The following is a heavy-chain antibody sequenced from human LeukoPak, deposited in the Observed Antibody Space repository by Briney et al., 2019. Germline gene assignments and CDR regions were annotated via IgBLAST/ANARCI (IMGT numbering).Heavy chain of an antibody. Sequence: ASVKVSCKASGYTFTSYYMHWARQAPGQGLEWMGIINPSGGSTSYAQKFQGRVTMTRDTSTSTVYMELSSLRSEDTAVYYCARDRGRDYDLHPWGQGTLVTVSS. CDR1: GYTFTSYY. V-gene: IGHV1-46*03. J-gene: IGHJ5*02. CDR3: ARDRGRDYDLHP. D-gene: IGHD3-3*01. CDR2: INPSGGST.